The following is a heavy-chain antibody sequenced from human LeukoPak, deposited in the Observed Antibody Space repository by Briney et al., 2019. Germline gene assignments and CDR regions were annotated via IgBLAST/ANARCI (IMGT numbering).Heavy chain of an antibody. Sequence: SQTLSLTCTVSGGSISSGGYYWSWIRQHPGKGLEWIGYIYYSGSTYYNPSLKSRVTISVDTSKNQFSLKLSSVTAADTAVYYCAKSYYYDSSGYPFWFDPWGQGTLVTVSS. D-gene: IGHD3-22*01. V-gene: IGHV4-31*03. CDR2: IYYSGST. CDR1: GGSISSGGYY. J-gene: IGHJ5*02. CDR3: AKSYYYDSSGYPFWFDP.